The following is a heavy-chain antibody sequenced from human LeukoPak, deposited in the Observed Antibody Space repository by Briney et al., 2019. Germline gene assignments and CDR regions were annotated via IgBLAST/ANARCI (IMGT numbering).Heavy chain of an antibody. J-gene: IGHJ4*02. D-gene: IGHD3-9*01. CDR2: ISAYSGNT. V-gene: IGHV1-18*01. CDR3: ARDLRNYDILTGYYIPFDY. CDR1: GYTFTSYG. Sequence: ASVKVSCKASGYTFTSYGISWVRQAPGQGLEWMGRISAYSGNTNYAQKLQGRVTMTTDTSTSTAYMELTSLRSDDTAVYYCARDLRNYDILTGYYIPFDYWGQGTLVTVSS.